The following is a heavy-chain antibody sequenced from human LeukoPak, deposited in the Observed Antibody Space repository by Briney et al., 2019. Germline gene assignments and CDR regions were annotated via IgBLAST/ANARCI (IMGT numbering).Heavy chain of an antibody. CDR3: ASSDPRGIAVAGRAHAFDI. Sequence: GGSLRLSCAASGFTFSSYAMSCVRQAPGKGLEWVSAISGSVGSTYYADSVKGRFTISRDNSKNTLYLQMNSLRAEDTAVYYCASSDPRGIAVAGRAHAFDIWGQGTMVTVSS. D-gene: IGHD6-19*01. J-gene: IGHJ3*02. CDR2: ISGSVGST. V-gene: IGHV3-23*01. CDR1: GFTFSSYA.